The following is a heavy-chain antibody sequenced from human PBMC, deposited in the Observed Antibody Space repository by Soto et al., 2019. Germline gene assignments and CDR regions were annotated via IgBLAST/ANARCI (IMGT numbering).Heavy chain of an antibody. Sequence: QVQLVQSGAEVKKPGASVKVSCKASGYTFTSYDINWVRQATGQGLEWMGWMNPNSGNTGYAQKFQGRVTMTRNTSISTAYMELTSLRSEDTAVYYCARERSAAGTGWFEPWGQGTLVTVSS. CDR2: MNPNSGNT. J-gene: IGHJ5*02. CDR3: ARERSAAGTGWFEP. D-gene: IGHD6-13*01. V-gene: IGHV1-8*01. CDR1: GYTFTSYD.